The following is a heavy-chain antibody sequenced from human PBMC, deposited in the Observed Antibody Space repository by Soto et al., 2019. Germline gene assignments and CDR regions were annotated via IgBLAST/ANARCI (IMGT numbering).Heavy chain of an antibody. CDR3: ARDRVVGATDRAYYYYGMDV. J-gene: IGHJ6*02. Sequence: QSLSLTCDISGHSVSSNSAAWNWIRESPSRGLEWLGRTYYRSKWYNDYAVSVKSRITINPDTSKNQFSLQLNYVTPEDTAVYYCARDRVVGATDRAYYYYGMDVWGQGTTVTVSS. CDR1: GHSVSSNSAA. CDR2: TYYRSKWYN. D-gene: IGHD1-26*01. V-gene: IGHV6-1*01.